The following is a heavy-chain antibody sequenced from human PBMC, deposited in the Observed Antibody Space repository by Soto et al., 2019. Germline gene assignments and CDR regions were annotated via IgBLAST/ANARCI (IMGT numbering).Heavy chain of an antibody. CDR1: GFTFSSYG. CDR2: ISYDGSNK. D-gene: IGHD5-12*01. V-gene: IGHV3-30*18. Sequence: GGSLRLSCAASGFTFSSYGMHWVRQAPGKGLEWVAVISYDGSNKYYADSVKGRFTISRDNSKNTLYLQMNSLRAEDTAVYYCAKDRLLYSGYEMDYYYYMDVWGKGTTVTVSS. CDR3: AKDRLLYSGYEMDYYYYMDV. J-gene: IGHJ6*03.